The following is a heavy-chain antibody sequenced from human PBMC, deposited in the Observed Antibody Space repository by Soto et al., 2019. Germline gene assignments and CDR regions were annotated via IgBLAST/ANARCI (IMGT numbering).Heavy chain of an antibody. V-gene: IGHV3-30*18. CDR2: MSYDGSNK. D-gene: IGHD3-10*01. CDR3: AKDQLPGVRGVINYYYGMAV. CDR1: GFTFSSYG. Sequence: QVQRVESGGGVVQPGRSLRLSCAASGFTFSSYGMHWVRQAPGTGLAWVAVMSYDGSNKYYADSVKGRFTISRDNSKNTLYLQMNSLSTEDTAVYYCAKDQLPGVRGVINYYYGMAVWGQGATVTVSS. J-gene: IGHJ6*02.